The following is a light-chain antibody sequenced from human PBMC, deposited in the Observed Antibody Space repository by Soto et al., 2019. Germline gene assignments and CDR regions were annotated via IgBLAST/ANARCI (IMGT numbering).Light chain of an antibody. V-gene: IGKV3-20*01. J-gene: IGKJ2*01. CDR3: QQYGGSPPNT. CDR1: QSVSSPY. Sequence: EIVLTQSPGTLSLSPGERATLSCRASQSVSSPYLAWYQQKPGQAPRLLIYDASNRATGIPDRFSGSGSGTDFTLTISRLEPEDFAVYYCQQYGGSPPNTFGQGTKLEIK. CDR2: DAS.